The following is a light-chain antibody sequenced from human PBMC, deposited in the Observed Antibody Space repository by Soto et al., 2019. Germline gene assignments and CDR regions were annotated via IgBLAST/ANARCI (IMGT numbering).Light chain of an antibody. CDR2: EVS. CDR1: SSDFGSYNY. Sequence: QSALTQPASVSGSPGQSITISCTGTSSDFGSYNYVSWYQQHPGKAPKLMIYEVSNRPSGVSNRFSGSKSGNTASLTISGLQAGDEADYYCCSYAGTYTRVFGTGTKVTVL. J-gene: IGLJ1*01. V-gene: IGLV2-14*01. CDR3: CSYAGTYTRV.